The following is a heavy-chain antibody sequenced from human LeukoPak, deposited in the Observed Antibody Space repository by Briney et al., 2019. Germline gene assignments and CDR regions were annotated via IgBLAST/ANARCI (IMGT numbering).Heavy chain of an antibody. V-gene: IGHV3-20*04. Sequence: GGSLRLSCAASGFTFDDYGMSWVRQAPGKGLEWVSGISWSGGNTGYADSVKGRFTISRDNAKNSLYLQMNSLRAEDTAVYYCARDLYRIVVVPHYFDYWGQGTLVTVSS. J-gene: IGHJ4*02. CDR2: ISWSGGNT. CDR1: GFTFDDYG. D-gene: IGHD3-22*01. CDR3: ARDLYRIVVVPHYFDY.